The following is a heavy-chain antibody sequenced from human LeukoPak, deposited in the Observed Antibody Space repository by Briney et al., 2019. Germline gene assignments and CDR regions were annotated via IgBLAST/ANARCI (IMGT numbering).Heavy chain of an antibody. CDR1: GFTFSSYA. CDR2: ISGSGANT. V-gene: IGHV3-23*01. J-gene: IGHJ4*02. CDR3: ASCSSTNCY. D-gene: IGHD2-2*01. Sequence: GGSLRLSCVASGFTFSSYAMSWVRQAPGKGLEWVSSISGSGANTYYADSVKGRFTISRDNAKNSLYLQMNSLRAEDTAVYYCASCSSTNCYWGQGTLVTVSS.